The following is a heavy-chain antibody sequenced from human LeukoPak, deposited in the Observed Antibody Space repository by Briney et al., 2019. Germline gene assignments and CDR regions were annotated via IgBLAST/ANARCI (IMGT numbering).Heavy chain of an antibody. Sequence: SETLSLTCAVYGGSFSGYYWSWIRQPPGKGLEWIGEINHSGSTNYNPSLKSRVTISVDTSKNQFSLKLSSVTAADTAVYYCARGHYYYGSGSYYLFYFDYWGQGTLVTVSS. J-gene: IGHJ4*02. V-gene: IGHV4-34*01. CDR2: INHSGST. CDR3: ARGHYYYGSGSYYLFYFDY. D-gene: IGHD3-10*01. CDR1: GGSFSGYY.